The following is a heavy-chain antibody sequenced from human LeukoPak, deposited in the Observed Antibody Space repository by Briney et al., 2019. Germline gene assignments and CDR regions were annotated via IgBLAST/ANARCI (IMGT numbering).Heavy chain of an antibody. J-gene: IGHJ6*03. Sequence: SETLSLTCTVSGYSISSGYYWGWIRQPPGKGLEWIGSIYHSGSTYYNPSLKSRVTISVDTSKNQFSLKLSSVTAADTAVYYCARAFKGGYCSSTSCYWYYYYYYMDVWGKGTTVTVSS. V-gene: IGHV4-38-2*02. D-gene: IGHD2-2*01. CDR1: GYSISSGYY. CDR2: IYHSGST. CDR3: ARAFKGGYCSSTSCYWYYYYYYMDV.